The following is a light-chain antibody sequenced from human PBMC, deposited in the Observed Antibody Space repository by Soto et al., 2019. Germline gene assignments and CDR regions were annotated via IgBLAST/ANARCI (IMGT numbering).Light chain of an antibody. V-gene: IGKV3-11*01. Sequence: EIVLTQSPATLSLYPGERATISCRASQSVNNYLAWFQQIPCQAPRLIIYDESTRATGIPARLSGSGSGTDLNLTISRLEPEDFAVDYGQQRSNWTRTFGQGTRLEIK. CDR1: QSVNNY. CDR2: DES. CDR3: QQRSNWTRT. J-gene: IGKJ5*01.